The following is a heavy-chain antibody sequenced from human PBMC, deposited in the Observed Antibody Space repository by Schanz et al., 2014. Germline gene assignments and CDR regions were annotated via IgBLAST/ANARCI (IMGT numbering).Heavy chain of an antibody. J-gene: IGHJ4*02. D-gene: IGHD2-2*01. Sequence: QVHLVQSGAEVKRPGASVKVSCKASEYSFTSYSMHWVRQAPGQRLEWMGWINTGSGDTKYSQNFQGRVTITSDTTASTAYMELSSLRSEDTAVYYCAKDSTHIDIVLVPTAIDYWGQGTLVTVSS. CDR1: EYSFTSYS. CDR3: AKDSTHIDIVLVPTAIDY. CDR2: INTGSGDT. V-gene: IGHV1-3*04.